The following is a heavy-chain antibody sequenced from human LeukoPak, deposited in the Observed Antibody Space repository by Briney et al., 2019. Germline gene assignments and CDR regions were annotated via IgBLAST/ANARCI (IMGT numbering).Heavy chain of an antibody. V-gene: IGHV3-7*01. CDR1: GFTFSSYW. CDR3: ARAGITMIVVVNTDYYYMDV. Sequence: GGSLRLSCAASGFTFSSYWMSWVRQAPGKGLEWVANIKQDGSEKYYVDSVKGRFTISRDNAKNSLYLQMNSLRAEDTAVYYCARAGITMIVVVNTDYYYMDVWGKGTTVTVSS. CDR2: IKQDGSEK. D-gene: IGHD3-22*01. J-gene: IGHJ6*03.